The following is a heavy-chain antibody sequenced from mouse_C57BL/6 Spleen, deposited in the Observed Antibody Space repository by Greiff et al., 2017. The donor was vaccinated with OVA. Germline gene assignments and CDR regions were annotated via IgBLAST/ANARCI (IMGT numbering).Heavy chain of an antibody. CDR2: ISSGSSTI. J-gene: IGHJ4*01. D-gene: IGHD4-1*01. V-gene: IGHV5-17*01. Sequence: DVMLVESGGGLVKPGGSLKLSCAASGFTFSDYGMHWVRQAPEKGLEWVAYISSGSSTIYYADTVKGRFTISRDNAKNTLFLQMTSLRSEDTARYYCARQGLWEAMDYWGQGTSVTVSS. CDR3: ARQGLWEAMDY. CDR1: GFTFSDYG.